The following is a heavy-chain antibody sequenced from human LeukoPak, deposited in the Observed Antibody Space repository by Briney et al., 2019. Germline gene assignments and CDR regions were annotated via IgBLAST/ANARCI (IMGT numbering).Heavy chain of an antibody. J-gene: IGHJ5*02. CDR2: IYYSGST. Sequence: SETLSLTCTVSGGSISSSSYYWGWIRQPPGKGLEWIGSIYYSGSTYYNPSLKSRVTISVDTSKNQFSLKLSSVTAADTAVYYCARAESDFWSGISSNWFDPWGQGTLVTVSS. CDR3: ARAESDFWSGISSNWFDP. D-gene: IGHD3-3*01. CDR1: GGSISSSSYY. V-gene: IGHV4-39*07.